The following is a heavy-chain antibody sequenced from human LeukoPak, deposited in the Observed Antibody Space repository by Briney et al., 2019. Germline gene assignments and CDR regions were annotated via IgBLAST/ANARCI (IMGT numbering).Heavy chain of an antibody. D-gene: IGHD3-3*01. J-gene: IGHJ4*02. CDR1: GFTFGTYW. CDR3: ARGITIFGVVTRPDY. CDR2: INQGGSDS. Sequence: GGSLRLSCAASGFTFGTYWMIWVRQPPGGGLEWVANINQGGSDSRYVDSVKGRFSISRDNAKNSLYLQMNSLRAEDTAVYSCARGITIFGVVTRPDYWGQGTLVTVSS. V-gene: IGHV3-7*01.